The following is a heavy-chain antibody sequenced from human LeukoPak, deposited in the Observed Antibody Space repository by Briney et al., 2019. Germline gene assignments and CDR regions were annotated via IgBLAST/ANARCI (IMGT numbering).Heavy chain of an antibody. Sequence: PSETLSLTCAGSGGSISSSNWWSWVRQPPGKGLEWIGEIYHSGSTNYNPSLKSRVTISVDKSKNQFSLKLSSVTAADTAVYYCARGYDSSGYYYRYYFDYWGQGTLVTVSS. CDR1: GGSISSSNW. CDR2: IYHSGST. CDR3: ARGYDSSGYYYRYYFDY. J-gene: IGHJ4*02. D-gene: IGHD3-22*01. V-gene: IGHV4-4*02.